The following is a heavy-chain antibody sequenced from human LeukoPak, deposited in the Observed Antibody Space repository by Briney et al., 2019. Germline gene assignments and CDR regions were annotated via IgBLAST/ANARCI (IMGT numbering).Heavy chain of an antibody. CDR3: ARHRYAVPAATLDY. CDR2: IYYSGST. CDR1: VGSFSSYY. D-gene: IGHD2-2*01. Sequence: SSEILSLTCAVYVGSFSSYYWGWIRQPPGKGLEWIGSIYYSGSTYYNPSLKSRVTISVDTSKNQFSLKLSSVTAADTAVYYCARHRYAVPAATLDYWGQGTLVTVSS. J-gene: IGHJ4*02. V-gene: IGHV4-39*01.